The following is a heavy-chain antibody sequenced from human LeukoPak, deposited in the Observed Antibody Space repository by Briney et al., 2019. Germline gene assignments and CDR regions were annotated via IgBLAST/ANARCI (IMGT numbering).Heavy chain of an antibody. Sequence: ASVKVSCKASGYTFASYYMHWVRQAPGQGLEWMGIINPSGGITSYAQRFQGRVTLTRGMSTRTVYMELSRLRSEDTAVYYCARTIPTYDILPGNIRGGWLDPWGQGTLVTVSS. CDR3: ARTIPTYDILPGNIRGGWLDP. J-gene: IGHJ5*02. V-gene: IGHV1-46*01. CDR1: GYTFASYY. D-gene: IGHD3-9*01. CDR2: INPSGGIT.